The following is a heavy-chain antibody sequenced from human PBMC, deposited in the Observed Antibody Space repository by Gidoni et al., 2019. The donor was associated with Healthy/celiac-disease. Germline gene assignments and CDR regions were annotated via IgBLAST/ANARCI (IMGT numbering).Heavy chain of an antibody. J-gene: IGHJ4*02. CDR1: GFTFSSYA. D-gene: IGHD1-26*01. V-gene: IGHV3-30*04. CDR3: ARDRRSKGDY. Sequence: QVQLVESGGGVVQHGRSMRLSCAAPGFTFSSYAMHWVRQAPGMGLEWVVVISYDGSNKYYADSVKGRFTISRDNSKNTLYLQMNSLRAEDTAVYYCARDRRSKGDYWGQGTLVTVSS. CDR2: ISYDGSNK.